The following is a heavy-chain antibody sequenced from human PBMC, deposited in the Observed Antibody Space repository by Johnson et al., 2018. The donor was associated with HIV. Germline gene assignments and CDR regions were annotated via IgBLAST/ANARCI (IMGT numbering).Heavy chain of an antibody. V-gene: IGHV3-30*03. Sequence: QVQLMESGGGVVQPGRSLRLSCIVSGFTFSGYGMHWVRQAPGKGLEWVAVISYDGSNKYYATSVKGRFTISRDNAKNTLYLQMNSLRAEDTAVYYCARDRRDYYDSSGYPDYDAFDIWGQGTMVTVSS. D-gene: IGHD3-22*01. CDR2: ISYDGSNK. CDR3: ARDRRDYYDSSGYPDYDAFDI. J-gene: IGHJ3*02. CDR1: GFTFSGYG.